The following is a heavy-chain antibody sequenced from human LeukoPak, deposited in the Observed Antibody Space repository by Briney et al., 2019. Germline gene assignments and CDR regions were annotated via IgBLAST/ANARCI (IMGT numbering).Heavy chain of an antibody. J-gene: IGHJ4*02. CDR2: IKQDGSVI. Sequence: TGGSLRLSCAASGFIFSSYWMSWVRQAPGKGLEWVANIKQDGSVIYYVDSVKGRFTISRDNAKNSVYLQINSLRAEDTAVYYCARIGYSSSSFDYWGQGTLVTVSS. CDR3: ARIGYSSSSFDY. CDR1: GFIFSSYW. D-gene: IGHD6-6*01. V-gene: IGHV3-7*01.